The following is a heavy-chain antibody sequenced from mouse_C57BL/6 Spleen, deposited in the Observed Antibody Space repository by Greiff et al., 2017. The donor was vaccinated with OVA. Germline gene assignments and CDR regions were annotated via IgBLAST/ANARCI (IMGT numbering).Heavy chain of an antibody. V-gene: IGHV1-54*01. J-gene: IGHJ1*03. Sequence: VKLVESGAELVRPGTSVKVSCKASGYAFTNYLIEWVKQRPGQGLEWIGVINPGSGGTNYNEKFKGKATLTADKSSSTAYMQLSSLTSEDSAVYFCARSPITTVVADWYFDVWGTGTTVTVSS. CDR1: GYAFTNYL. CDR3: ARSPITTVVADWYFDV. D-gene: IGHD1-1*01. CDR2: INPGSGGT.